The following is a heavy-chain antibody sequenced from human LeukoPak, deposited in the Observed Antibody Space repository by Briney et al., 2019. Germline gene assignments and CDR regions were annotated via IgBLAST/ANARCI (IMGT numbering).Heavy chain of an antibody. CDR2: ISYDGSNK. CDR3: AGEMAWGQVGI. Sequence: PGGSLRLSCAASGFTFSSYGMHWVRQAPGKGLEWVAVISYDGSNKYYADSVKGRFTISRDNSKNTLYLQMNSLRAEDTAVYYCAGEMAWGQVGIWGQGTMVTVSS. V-gene: IGHV3-30*03. CDR1: GFTFSSYG. J-gene: IGHJ3*02. D-gene: IGHD7-27*01.